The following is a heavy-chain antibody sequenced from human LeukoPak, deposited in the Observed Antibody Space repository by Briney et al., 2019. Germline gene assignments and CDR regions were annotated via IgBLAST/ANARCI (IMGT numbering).Heavy chain of an antibody. Sequence: GGSLRLSCAASGFTFSSYTMHWVRQAPGKGLEWVAVISYDGSNKYYADSVKGRFTISRDNSKNTLYLQMNSLRAEDTAVYYCARDQPIHRGSQGFDLWGRGTLVTVSS. J-gene: IGHJ2*01. V-gene: IGHV3-30-3*01. CDR2: ISYDGSNK. D-gene: IGHD3-16*01. CDR1: GFTFSSYT. CDR3: ARDQPIHRGSQGFDL.